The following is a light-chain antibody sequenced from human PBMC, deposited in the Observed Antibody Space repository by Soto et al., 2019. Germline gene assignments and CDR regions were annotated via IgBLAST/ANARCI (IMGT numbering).Light chain of an antibody. CDR2: DAS. Sequence: EIVLTQSPATLSLSPGERATLSCRASQSVFSYLAWYQQKPGQAPRLLIYDASDRAAGIPARFTGSGSGTEFTLTINSLEPEDSAVYYCQHRSNWPGTFGQGTKVEIK. V-gene: IGKV3-11*01. J-gene: IGKJ1*01. CDR1: QSVFSY. CDR3: QHRSNWPGT.